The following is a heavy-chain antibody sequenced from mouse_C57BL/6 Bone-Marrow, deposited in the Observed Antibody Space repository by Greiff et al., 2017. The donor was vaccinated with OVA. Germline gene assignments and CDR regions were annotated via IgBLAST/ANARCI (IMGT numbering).Heavy chain of an antibody. D-gene: IGHD2-12*01. CDR1: GFSLTSYG. V-gene: IGHV2-5*01. CDR3: AKNSRRRPFAY. Sequence: VQVVESGPGLVQPSQSLSITCTVSGFSLTSYGVHWVRQSPGKGLEWLGVIGRGGSTDYNAAFMSRLSITKDNYKSQVFFKMNSLQADDTAIYYSAKNSRRRPFAYWGQGTLVTVSA. J-gene: IGHJ3*01. CDR2: IGRGGST.